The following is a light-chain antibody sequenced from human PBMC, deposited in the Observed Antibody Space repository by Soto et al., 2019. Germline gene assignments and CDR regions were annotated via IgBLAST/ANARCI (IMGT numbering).Light chain of an antibody. CDR3: QQYNNWPRT. CDR2: GAS. CDR1: QSVSSN. Sequence: IVMTQSPATLSVSPGERATLSCRASQSVSSNLAWYQQKPGQAPRLLIYGASTRATGIPARFSGSGSGTEFTLTFSRLQSEDFAVYYCQQYNNWPRTFGQGTKVDIK. J-gene: IGKJ1*01. V-gene: IGKV3-15*01.